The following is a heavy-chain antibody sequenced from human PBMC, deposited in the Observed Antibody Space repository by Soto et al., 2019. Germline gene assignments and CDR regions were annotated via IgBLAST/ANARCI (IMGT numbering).Heavy chain of an antibody. V-gene: IGHV3-30*18. J-gene: IGHJ4*02. CDR2: ISYDGSNK. Sequence: PGGSLRLSCAASGFTFSSYGMHWVRQAPGKGLEWVAVISYDGSNKYYADSVKGRFTISRDNSKNTLYLQMNSLRAEDTAVYYCAKDPSSGCCRGQGTLVTVSS. CDR1: GFTFSSYG. D-gene: IGHD2-15*01. CDR3: AKDPSSGCC.